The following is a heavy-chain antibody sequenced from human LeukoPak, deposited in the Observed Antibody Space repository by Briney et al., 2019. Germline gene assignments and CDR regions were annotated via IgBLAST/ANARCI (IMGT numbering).Heavy chain of an antibody. D-gene: IGHD1-26*01. V-gene: IGHV3-30*02. CDR3: ARTGESHAFDI. CDR1: GFSFSSYG. CDR2: IRSDGSNK. Sequence: GGSLRLSCAGSGFSFSSYGMHWVRQAPGKGLEWMAFIRSDGSNKYYADSVKGRFTISRDNSKKTLYLEMNSLRVEDTAVYYCARTGESHAFDIWGQGTMVTVSS. J-gene: IGHJ3*02.